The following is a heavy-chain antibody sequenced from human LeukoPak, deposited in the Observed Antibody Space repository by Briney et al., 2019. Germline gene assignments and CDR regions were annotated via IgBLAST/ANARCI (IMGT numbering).Heavy chain of an antibody. CDR2: IYSAGST. J-gene: IGHJ1*01. CDR1: GFTVSSYY. D-gene: IGHD3-10*01. CDR3: AKPPVYGSGFHH. Sequence: PGGSLRLSCAASGFTVSSYYMSWVRQAPGKGLEWVSFIYSAGSTYYADSVKGRFTISRDNSKNTLYLQMNSLRAEDTAVYYCAKPPVYGSGFHHWGQGTLVTVSS. V-gene: IGHV3-66*04.